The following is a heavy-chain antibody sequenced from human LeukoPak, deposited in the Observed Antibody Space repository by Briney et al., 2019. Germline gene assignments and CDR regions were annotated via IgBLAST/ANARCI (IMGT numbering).Heavy chain of an antibody. V-gene: IGHV3-74*01. Sequence: GGSLRLSCAASGFSFIGYWMHWVRQVPGKGLVWVSRIERDGTTISYADSVRGRFTISRDNAKNTLYLQMNSLRAEDTAVYYCAREHRKEGATVDNWGQGTLVTVSS. D-gene: IGHD1-26*01. CDR1: GFSFIGYW. CDR2: IERDGTTI. J-gene: IGHJ4*02. CDR3: AREHRKEGATVDN.